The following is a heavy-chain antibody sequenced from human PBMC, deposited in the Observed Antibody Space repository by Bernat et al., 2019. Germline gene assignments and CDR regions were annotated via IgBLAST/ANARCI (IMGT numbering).Heavy chain of an antibody. CDR3: TAVVGTSSYNWFDP. Sequence: EVQLVESGGGLVQPGGSLKLSCAASGFIFSDSVMHWVRQASGKGPEWVGRIRRKGDNYATAYAASAKSRFTISRDDSENTAFLQMDSLKTADTAMYYCTAVVGTSSYNWFDPWGPGTLVTVSS. V-gene: IGHV3-73*01. J-gene: IGHJ5*02. D-gene: IGHD4-23*01. CDR2: IRRKGDNYAT. CDR1: GFIFSDSV.